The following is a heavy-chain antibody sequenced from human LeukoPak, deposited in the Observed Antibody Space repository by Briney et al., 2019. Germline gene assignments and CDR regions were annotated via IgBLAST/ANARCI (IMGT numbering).Heavy chain of an antibody. Sequence: GGSLRLSCAASGFTFSSYAMSWARQAPGKGLEWVSAISGSGGSTYYADSVKGRFTISRDNSKNTLYLQTNSLRAEDTAVYYCAKDLLTGPNWSYYYGMDVWGQGTTVTVSS. CDR3: AKDLLTGPNWSYYYGMDV. J-gene: IGHJ6*02. D-gene: IGHD3-9*01. CDR2: ISGSGGST. V-gene: IGHV3-23*01. CDR1: GFTFSSYA.